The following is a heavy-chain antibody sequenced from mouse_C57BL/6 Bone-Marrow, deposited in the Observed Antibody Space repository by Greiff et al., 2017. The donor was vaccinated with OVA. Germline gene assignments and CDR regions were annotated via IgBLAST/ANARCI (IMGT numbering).Heavy chain of an antibody. Sequence: VKLQESGAELVRPGTSVKVSCKASGYAFTNYLIEWVKQRPGQGLEWIGVINPGSGGTNYNEKFKGKATLTADKSSSTAYMLLSSLTSEVAAVYFGAIWGNFYFDYWGQGTTLTVAS. CDR1: GYAFTNYL. J-gene: IGHJ2*01. V-gene: IGHV1-54*01. D-gene: IGHD2-1*01. CDR2: INPGSGGT. CDR3: AIWGNFYFDY.